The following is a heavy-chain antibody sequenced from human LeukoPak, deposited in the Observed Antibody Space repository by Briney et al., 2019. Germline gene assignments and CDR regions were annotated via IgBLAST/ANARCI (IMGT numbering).Heavy chain of an antibody. CDR3: ARDESSNWFDP. CDR2: INPNSGGT. V-gene: IGHV1-2*02. Sequence: ASVKVSCKASGYTFTDYYMHWVRQAPGQGLEWMGWINPNSGGTNYVQKFQGRVTMTRDTSISTAYMELSRLRSDDTAVYYCARDESSNWFDPWGQGTLVTVSS. CDR1: GYTFTDYY. J-gene: IGHJ5*02.